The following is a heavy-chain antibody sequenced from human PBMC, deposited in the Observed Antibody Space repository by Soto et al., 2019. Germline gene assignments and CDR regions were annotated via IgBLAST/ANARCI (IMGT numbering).Heavy chain of an antibody. CDR2: ITAFNGNT. CDR3: ARISQRDFWSGYYYFFDY. J-gene: IGHJ4*02. V-gene: IGHV1-18*01. CDR1: GYTFTDYG. D-gene: IGHD3-3*01. Sequence: QVHLVQSGAEVEKPGASVKVSCKASGYTFTDYGISWVRQAPGQARQWMGWITAFNGNTKYAQQFQGRVTMTTDTSTSTAYMELRSLESDDTAVYYCARISQRDFWSGYYYFFDYWGQGTLVTVSS.